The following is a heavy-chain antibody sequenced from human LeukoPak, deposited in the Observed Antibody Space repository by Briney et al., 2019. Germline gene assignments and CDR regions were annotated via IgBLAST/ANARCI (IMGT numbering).Heavy chain of an antibody. J-gene: IGHJ3*02. CDR2: IYYSGST. CDR3: ARSGVAAAGTDAFDI. CDR1: GGSISSYY. V-gene: IGHV4-59*01. D-gene: IGHD6-13*01. Sequence: SETLSLTCTVSGGSISSYYWSWIRQPPGKGLEWIGYIYYSGSTNYNPSLKSRVTISVDTSKNQFSLKLSSVTAADTAVYYCARSGVAAAGTDAFDIWGQGTMVTVSS.